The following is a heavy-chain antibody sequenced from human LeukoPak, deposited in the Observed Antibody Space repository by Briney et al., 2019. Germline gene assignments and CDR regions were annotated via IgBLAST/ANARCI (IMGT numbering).Heavy chain of an antibody. J-gene: IGHJ6*03. CDR2: ISGSGGST. V-gene: IGHV3-23*01. Sequence: GGSLRLSCAASGFTFSSYAMSWVRQAPGKGLEWVSAISGSGGSTYYADSVKGRFTISRDNSKNTLYLQMNSLRAEDTAVYYCAKDATESSFRPYYYYMDVWGKGTTVTVSS. CDR1: GFTFSSYA. D-gene: IGHD1-14*01. CDR3: AKDATESSFRPYYYYMDV.